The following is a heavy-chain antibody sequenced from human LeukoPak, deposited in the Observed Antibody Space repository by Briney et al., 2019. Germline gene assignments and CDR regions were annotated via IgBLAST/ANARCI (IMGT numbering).Heavy chain of an antibody. CDR1: GFSLRGYW. CDR2: NNGDGSTT. J-gene: IGHJ5*02. CDR3: ARDPRNVGLAP. D-gene: IGHD2-15*01. Sequence: PGGSLRLSCVASGFSLRGYWMYWGGQAPGGWLMSISRNNGDGSTTNYADVVKGRFTMSRDNVKNTLYLQMNSLRVEDTAVYYCARDPRNVGLAPWGQGTLVTVSS. V-gene: IGHV3-74*01.